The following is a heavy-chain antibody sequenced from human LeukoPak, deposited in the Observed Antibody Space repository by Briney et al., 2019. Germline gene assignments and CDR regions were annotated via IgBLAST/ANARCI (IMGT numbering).Heavy chain of an antibody. J-gene: IGHJ4*02. CDR1: GYTFTSYY. D-gene: IGHD3-10*01. CDR3: AREGQLTFGVDY. CDR2: INPSGGST. V-gene: IGHV1-46*01. Sequence: ASVKVSCKASGYTFTSYYMHWVRQAPGQGLEWMGIINPSGGSTSYAQKFQGRVTITRNTSISTAYMELSSLRSEDTAVYYCAREGQLTFGVDYWGQGTLVTVSS.